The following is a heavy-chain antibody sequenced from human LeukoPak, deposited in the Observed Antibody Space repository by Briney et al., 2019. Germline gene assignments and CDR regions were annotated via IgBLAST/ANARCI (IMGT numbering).Heavy chain of an antibody. CDR3: ANYRGAFDY. J-gene: IGHJ4*02. D-gene: IGHD1-14*01. CDR1: RFTFSSYA. Sequence: SGGSLRLSRAASRFTFSSYAMSWVRQAPGKGLEWVSGISGSGGSTYYADSVKGRFTISRDNSKNTLYLQMNSLRAEDTAVYYCANYRGAFDYWGQGTLVTVSS. V-gene: IGHV3-23*01. CDR2: ISGSGGST.